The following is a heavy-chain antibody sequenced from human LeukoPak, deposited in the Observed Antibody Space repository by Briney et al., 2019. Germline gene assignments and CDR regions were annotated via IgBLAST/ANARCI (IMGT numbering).Heavy chain of an antibody. D-gene: IGHD1-26*01. V-gene: IGHV3-21*01. CDR3: ALRDTLFDSGSQRGVDY. CDR2: ISSSSSYI. J-gene: IGHJ4*02. CDR1: GFTFSSYS. Sequence: SGGSLRLSCAASGFTFSSYSMNWVRQAPGKGLEWVSSISSSSSYIYYADSVKGRFTISRDNAKNSLYLQMNSLRAEDTAVYYCALRDTLFDSGSQRGVDYWGQGTLVTVSS.